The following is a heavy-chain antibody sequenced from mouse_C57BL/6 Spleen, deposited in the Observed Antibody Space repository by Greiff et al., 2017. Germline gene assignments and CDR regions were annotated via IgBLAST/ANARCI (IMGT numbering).Heavy chain of an antibody. Sequence: QVQLQEPDAELVKPGASVKISCKASGYTFTDHCIHWMKQRPGQGLEWIGYIYPRDGSTKYNEKFKGKATLTADKSSSTAYIQLNSLTSEDSAVYYCATSHYDYDYFDYWGQGTTLTVSS. J-gene: IGHJ2*01. CDR2: IYPRDGST. CDR3: ATSHYDYDYFDY. V-gene: IGHV1-78*01. D-gene: IGHD2-4*01. CDR1: GYTFTDHC.